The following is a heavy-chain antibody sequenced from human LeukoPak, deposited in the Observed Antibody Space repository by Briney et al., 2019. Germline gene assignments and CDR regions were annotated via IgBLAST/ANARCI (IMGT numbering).Heavy chain of an antibody. Sequence: ASVKVSCKASGYTFTGYYMRWVRQAPGQGLEWMGWINPNSGGTNYAQKFQGWVTMTRDTSISTAYMELSRLRSDDTAVYYCAASRRYYYDSSGVDALDIWGQGTMVTVSS. CDR2: INPNSGGT. V-gene: IGHV1-2*04. CDR1: GYTFTGYY. J-gene: IGHJ3*02. CDR3: AASRRYYYDSSGVDALDI. D-gene: IGHD3-22*01.